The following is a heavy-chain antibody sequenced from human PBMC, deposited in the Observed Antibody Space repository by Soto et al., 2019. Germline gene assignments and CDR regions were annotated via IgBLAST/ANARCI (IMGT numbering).Heavy chain of an antibody. Sequence: SETLSLTCTVSGGSICGYYWSWIRQPPGKGLEWIGYMYNTGSTVYNPSFKSRVTISVDTSKNQFSLKLNSVTAADTAVYYCARDLWGYCGTDCYPLDVWGQGTTVTVS. CDR1: GGSICGYY. J-gene: IGHJ6*02. D-gene: IGHD2-21*02. V-gene: IGHV4-59*01. CDR3: ARDLWGYCGTDCYPLDV. CDR2: MYNTGST.